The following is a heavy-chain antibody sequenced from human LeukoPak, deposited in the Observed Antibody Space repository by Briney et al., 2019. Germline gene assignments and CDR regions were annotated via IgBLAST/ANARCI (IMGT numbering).Heavy chain of an antibody. CDR2: INHSGST. CDR1: GGSLSGYY. Sequence: SETLSLTCAVYGGSLSGYYWSWIRQPPGKGLEWIGEINHSGSTNYNPSLKSRVTISVDTSKNQFSLKLSSVTAADTAVYYCARLEYSSSTYYFDYWGQGTLVTVPS. V-gene: IGHV4-34*01. D-gene: IGHD6-6*01. CDR3: ARLEYSSSTYYFDY. J-gene: IGHJ4*02.